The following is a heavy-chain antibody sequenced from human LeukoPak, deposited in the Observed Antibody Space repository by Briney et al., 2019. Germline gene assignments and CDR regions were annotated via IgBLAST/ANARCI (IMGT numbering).Heavy chain of an antibody. Sequence: GGSLRLSCAASGFTFSSYSMNWVRQAPGKGLEWVSYISSSSSTIYYADSVKGRFTISRDNAKNSLYLQMNSLRAEDTAVYYCARFGGAFDYWGQGTLVTVSS. D-gene: IGHD3-16*01. V-gene: IGHV3-48*01. CDR2: ISSSSSTI. CDR3: ARFGGAFDY. J-gene: IGHJ4*02. CDR1: GFTFSSYS.